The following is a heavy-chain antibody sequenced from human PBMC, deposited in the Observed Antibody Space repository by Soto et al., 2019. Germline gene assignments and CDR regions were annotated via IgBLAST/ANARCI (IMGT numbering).Heavy chain of an antibody. V-gene: IGHV1-69*13. D-gene: IGHD6-6*01. Sequence: SSVKVACNASGGTFSGYAISWVRQAPGQGLEWMGGIIPLFGTANYAQKFQGRVTITADESTSTAYMELSSLRSEDTAVYYCASRIAARPHYYYGMYVWAQGTTVTVSS. J-gene: IGHJ6*02. CDR3: ASRIAARPHYYYGMYV. CDR2: IIPLFGTA. CDR1: GGTFSGYA.